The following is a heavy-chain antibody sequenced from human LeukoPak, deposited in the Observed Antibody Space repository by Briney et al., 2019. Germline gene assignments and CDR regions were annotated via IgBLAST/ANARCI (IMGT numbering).Heavy chain of an antibody. Sequence: SETLSLTCTVSGGSTSNYYWSWIRQPAGKGLEWIGRIYTSGSTNYNPSLKSRVTISVDTSKNQFSLKLSSVTAADTAVYYCARDQKYCSSTSCYDTWFDPWGQGTLVTVSS. V-gene: IGHV4-4*07. CDR3: ARDQKYCSSTSCYDTWFDP. CDR2: IYTSGST. CDR1: GGSTSNYY. D-gene: IGHD2-2*01. J-gene: IGHJ5*02.